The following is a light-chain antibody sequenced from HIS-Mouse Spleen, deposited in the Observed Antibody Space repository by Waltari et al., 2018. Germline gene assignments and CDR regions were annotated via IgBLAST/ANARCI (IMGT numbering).Light chain of an antibody. CDR2: SNN. Sequence: QSVLTQPPPASGTPGQRVTISCSGRSPNLGSNTVNWYQQLPGTAPKLLIYSNNQRPSGVPDRFSGSKSGTSASLAISGLQSEDEADYYCAAWDDSLNGWVFGGGTKLTVL. CDR1: SPNLGSNT. J-gene: IGLJ3*02. CDR3: AAWDDSLNGWV. V-gene: IGLV1-44*01.